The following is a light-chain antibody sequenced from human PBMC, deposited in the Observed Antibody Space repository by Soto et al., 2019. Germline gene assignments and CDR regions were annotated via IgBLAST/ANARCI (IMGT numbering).Light chain of an antibody. CDR1: QSVSSY. Sequence: EIVLTQSPATLSLSPGERDTLSCRASQSVSSYLAWYKQKPGQAPRLLIYDASNRATGIPARFSGSGSGTDFTLTISSLEPEDFAVYYCQQRSNWPPTFGQGTKVEIK. V-gene: IGKV3-11*01. CDR3: QQRSNWPPT. CDR2: DAS. J-gene: IGKJ1*01.